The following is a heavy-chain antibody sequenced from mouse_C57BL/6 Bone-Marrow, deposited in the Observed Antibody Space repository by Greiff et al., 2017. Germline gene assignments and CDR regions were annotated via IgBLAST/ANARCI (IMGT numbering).Heavy chain of an antibody. Sequence: EVQLQESGAELVKPGASVKLSCTASGFNIKDYYIHWVKQRTEQGLEWIGRIDPADGETKYAPKFQDKATITAATSSTTAYLQLSSLTSEDTAVYYCTRSLIYYGTNYWGRGTTLTVSA. CDR3: TRSLIYYGTNY. J-gene: IGHJ2*01. CDR2: IDPADGET. V-gene: IGHV14-2*01. CDR1: GFNIKDYY. D-gene: IGHD1-1*01.